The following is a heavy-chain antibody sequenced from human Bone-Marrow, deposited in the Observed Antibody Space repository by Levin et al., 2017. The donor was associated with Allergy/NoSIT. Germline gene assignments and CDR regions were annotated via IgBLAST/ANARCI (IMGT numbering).Heavy chain of an antibody. D-gene: IGHD2-2*01. V-gene: IGHV1-2*06. CDR3: ERSPHTLGYCSSTSCYPPNFDY. J-gene: IGHJ4*02. CDR2: INPNSGGT. CDR1: GYTFTGYY. Sequence: ASVKVSCKASGYTFTGYYMHWVRQAPGQGLEWMGRINPNSGGTNYAQKFQGRVTMTRDTSISTAYMELSRLRSDDTAVDYFERSPHTLGYCSSTSCYPPNFDYWGQGTLVTVSS.